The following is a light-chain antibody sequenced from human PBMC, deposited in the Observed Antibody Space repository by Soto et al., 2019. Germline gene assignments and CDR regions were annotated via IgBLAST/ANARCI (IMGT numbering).Light chain of an antibody. J-gene: IGLJ1*01. V-gene: IGLV1-47*01. CDR1: SSNIGSNY. CDR3: AAWDDSLSGQV. Sequence: QSVLTQPPSASGTPGQSVTISCSGSSSNIGSNYVYWYQQLPGTAPKLLIYRNNQRPSGVPDRFSGSKSDTSASLAISGLRSEDEADYYCAAWDDSLSGQVFGTGTKVTVL. CDR2: RNN.